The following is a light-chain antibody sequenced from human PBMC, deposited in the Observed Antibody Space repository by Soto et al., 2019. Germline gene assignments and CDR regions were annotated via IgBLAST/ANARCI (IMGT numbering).Light chain of an antibody. Sequence: DIVMTQSPESLAVSLGERATIKCKSSQSLLYRSTNKNYLSWYQQRPGQPPKLIIHSSFTRESGVPDRFSGGGSGTDFTLTISSLQAEDVAVYYCQQYHSSPLTFGGGTKVEI. V-gene: IGKV4-1*01. CDR1: QSLLYRSTNKNY. J-gene: IGKJ4*01. CDR2: SSF. CDR3: QQYHSSPLT.